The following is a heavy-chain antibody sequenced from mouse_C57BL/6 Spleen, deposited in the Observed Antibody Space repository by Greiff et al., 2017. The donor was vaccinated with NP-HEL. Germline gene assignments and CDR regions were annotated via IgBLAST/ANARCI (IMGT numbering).Heavy chain of an antibody. J-gene: IGHJ2*01. CDR2: IDPSDSYT. D-gene: IGHD2-3*01. Sequence: QVQLQQPGAELVMPGASVKLSCKASGYTFTSYWMHWVKQRPGQGLEWIGEIDPSDSYTNYNQKFKGKSTLTVDKSSSTAYMQLSSLTSEDSAVYYCARSDHDGYFYFDYWGQGTTLTVSS. CDR1: GYTFTSYW. V-gene: IGHV1-69*01. CDR3: ARSDHDGYFYFDY.